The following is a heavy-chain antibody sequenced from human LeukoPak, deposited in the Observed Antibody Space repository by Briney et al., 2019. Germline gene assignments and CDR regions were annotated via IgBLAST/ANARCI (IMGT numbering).Heavy chain of an antibody. CDR2: VYYSGST. Sequence: SETLSLTCTVSGDSLSDYYWNWIRQAPGKGLEWIGYVYYSGSTNYNPSLKSRVTISVDTSKNQFSLRLSSVTAADTAVYYCARENILTGYLDYWGQGTLVTVSS. J-gene: IGHJ4*02. CDR3: ARENILTGYLDY. CDR1: GDSLSDYY. V-gene: IGHV4-59*12. D-gene: IGHD3-9*01.